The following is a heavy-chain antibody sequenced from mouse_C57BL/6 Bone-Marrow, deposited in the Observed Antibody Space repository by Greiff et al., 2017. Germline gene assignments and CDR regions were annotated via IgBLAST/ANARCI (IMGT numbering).Heavy chain of an antibody. Sequence: VKLVEYGAELVRPGASVKLSCKASGYTFTDYYINWVKQRPGQGLEWIARIYPGSGNTYYNEKFKGKATLTAEKSSSTAYMQLSSLTSEDSAVYSCARWGSFDYWGQGTTLTVSS. CDR1: GYTFTDYY. J-gene: IGHJ2*01. CDR3: ARWGSFDY. CDR2: IYPGSGNT. V-gene: IGHV1-76*01.